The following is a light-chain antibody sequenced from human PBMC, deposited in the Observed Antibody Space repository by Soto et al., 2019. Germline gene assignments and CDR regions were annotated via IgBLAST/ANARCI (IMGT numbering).Light chain of an antibody. Sequence: DIVMTQSPAILSVSIGERATLSCLASQSISDNLAWYQQRSGQAPRLLIYGASTRATGVPARFSGSGSGTEFTLTISSRQSDEVAIYYCQQYKSGPPLTFGGGTKGE. V-gene: IGKV3-15*01. J-gene: IGKJ4*01. CDR3: QQYKSGPPLT. CDR1: QSISDN. CDR2: GAS.